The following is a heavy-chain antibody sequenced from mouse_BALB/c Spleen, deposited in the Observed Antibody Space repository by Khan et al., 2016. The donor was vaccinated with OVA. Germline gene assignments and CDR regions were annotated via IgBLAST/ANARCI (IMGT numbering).Heavy chain of an antibody. Sequence: QVQLKQSGPELKKPGETVKISCKASGYTLTDYGMNWVKQAPGKDLRWMGWINTYTGETTYADDFKGRFAFSLEASASTAYLQVSNLKNEDTATYFCARSDGNYKFTYWGQGTLVTVSA. V-gene: IGHV9-3-1*01. CDR3: ARSDGNYKFTY. CDR2: INTYTGET. J-gene: IGHJ3*01. CDR1: GYTLTDYG. D-gene: IGHD2-1*01.